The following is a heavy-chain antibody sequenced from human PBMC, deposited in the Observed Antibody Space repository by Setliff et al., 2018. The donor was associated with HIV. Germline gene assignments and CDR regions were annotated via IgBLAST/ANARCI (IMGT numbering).Heavy chain of an antibody. V-gene: IGHV4-59*02. D-gene: IGHD1-26*01. CDR2: IYHTGTT. CDR1: GMSVSGYY. CDR3: ARDHELGAFDL. J-gene: IGHJ3*01. Sequence: SETLSLTCRASGMSVSGYYWSWIRQSPGKGLEWIGYIYHTGTTSYNPYLKSRVTIQIDRSNNHFSLNLRSATTADTAVYFCARDHELGAFDLWGQGTMVTVSS.